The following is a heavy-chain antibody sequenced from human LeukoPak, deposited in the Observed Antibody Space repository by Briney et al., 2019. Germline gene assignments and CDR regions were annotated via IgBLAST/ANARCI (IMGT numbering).Heavy chain of an antibody. J-gene: IGHJ4*02. CDR3: GRDFRDSLDY. Sequence: ASVKVSCKASGYTFTGYYMHWVRQAPGQGLEWMGWINPDSGGTNFAQRFQGRVTMTRDTSISTAYMELSRLRSDDTAVYYCGRDFRDSLDYWGQGTLVTVSS. CDR2: INPDSGGT. V-gene: IGHV1-2*02. CDR1: GYTFTGYY.